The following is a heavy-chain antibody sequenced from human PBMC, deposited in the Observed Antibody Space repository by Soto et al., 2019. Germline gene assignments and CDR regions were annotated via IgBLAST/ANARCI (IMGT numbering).Heavy chain of an antibody. CDR3: AHQEGVAYCGGACSYPFDY. Sequence: QVQLVQSGAEVKKPGSSVKVSCKASGGTFSSYAISWVRQAPGQGLEWMGGIMPSFGTANYAQKFQGRVTITAQESPRTAYMELSSLRSEDTAVYSCAHQEGVAYCGGACSYPFDYWGQGTLVTVSS. CDR2: IMPSFGTA. D-gene: IGHD2-21*02. V-gene: IGHV1-69*01. CDR1: GGTFSSYA. J-gene: IGHJ4*02.